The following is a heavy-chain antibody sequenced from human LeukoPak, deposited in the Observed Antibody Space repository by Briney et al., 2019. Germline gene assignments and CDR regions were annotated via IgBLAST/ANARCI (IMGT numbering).Heavy chain of an antibody. CDR2: IYTSGST. CDR1: GGSISSYY. Sequence: PSETLSLTCTVSGGSISSYYWSWIRQPAGKGLEWIGRIYTSGSTTYNPSAKRRVPRSVDTSKNQFSLKLSSVTAADTAVYYCARDRRYDSSGYYSTGYYYYMDVWGKGTTVTVSS. D-gene: IGHD3-22*01. J-gene: IGHJ6*03. CDR3: ARDRRYDSSGYYSTGYYYYMDV. V-gene: IGHV4-4*07.